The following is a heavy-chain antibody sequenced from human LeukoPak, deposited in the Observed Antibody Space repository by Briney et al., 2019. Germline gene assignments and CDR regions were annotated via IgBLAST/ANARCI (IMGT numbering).Heavy chain of an antibody. V-gene: IGHV3-30*18. CDR2: ISYDGSNK. CDR3: AKVSGNYPLDY. Sequence: GGSLRLSCAASGFTFSSYGMHWVRQAPGKGLEWVAVISYDGSNKYYADSVKGRFTISRDNSKNTLYLQMNSLRAEDTAVYYCAKVSGNYPLDYWGQGTLVTVSS. D-gene: IGHD1-26*01. J-gene: IGHJ4*02. CDR1: GFTFSSYG.